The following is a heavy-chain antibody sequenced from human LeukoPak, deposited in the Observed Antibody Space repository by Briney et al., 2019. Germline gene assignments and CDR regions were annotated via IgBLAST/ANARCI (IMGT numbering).Heavy chain of an antibody. Sequence: PGGSLRLSCAAPGFTFSSYGMHWVRQAPGKGLEWVAVISYDGSNKYYADSVKGRFTISRDNSKNTLYLQMNSLRAEDTAVYYCAKGSIDYWGQGTLVTVSS. D-gene: IGHD5/OR15-5a*01. CDR2: ISYDGSNK. CDR1: GFTFSSYG. CDR3: AKGSIDY. J-gene: IGHJ4*02. V-gene: IGHV3-30*18.